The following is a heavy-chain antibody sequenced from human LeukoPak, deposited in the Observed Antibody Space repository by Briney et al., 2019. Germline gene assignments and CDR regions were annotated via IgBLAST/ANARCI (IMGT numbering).Heavy chain of an antibody. CDR1: ELPVSDSY. Sequence: PGGSLRLSCAASELPVSDSYMSWVRQAPGKGLEWISVIYSGGSTYYADSVKGRFTISRHNSKNTLYLQMNSLRPEDTAVYYCARVSDTSGYYPYYFDYWGQGTLVTVSS. CDR2: IYSGGST. D-gene: IGHD3-22*01. CDR3: ARVSDTSGYYPYYFDY. V-gene: IGHV3-53*04. J-gene: IGHJ4*02.